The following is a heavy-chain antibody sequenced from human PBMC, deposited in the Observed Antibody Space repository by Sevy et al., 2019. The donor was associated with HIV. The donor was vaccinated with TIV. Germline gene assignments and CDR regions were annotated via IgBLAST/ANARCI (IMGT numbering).Heavy chain of an antibody. CDR2: FSFGCGRI. V-gene: IGHV3-23*01. CDR1: GFTFSKYS. J-gene: IGHJ4*02. Sequence: GGSLRLSCAASGFTFSKYSMSWVRQAPGKGLEWVSTFSFGCGRINYADSVKGRFTISRDDSKNTLYLQMNSLRAEDAAVYYCAGGGCTKPVDYWGQGTLVTVSS. CDR3: AGGGCTKPVDY. D-gene: IGHD2-8*01.